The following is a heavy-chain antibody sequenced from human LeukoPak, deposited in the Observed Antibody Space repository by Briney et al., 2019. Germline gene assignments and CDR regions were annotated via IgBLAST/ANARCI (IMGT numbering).Heavy chain of an antibody. CDR2: IIPIFCTA. CDR1: GGTFTSYA. V-gene: IGHV1-69*06. D-gene: IGHD6-19*01. J-gene: IGHJ5*01. CDR3: ARDPVGSGWFDY. Sequence: SVKVSCKASGGTFTSYAISWVRQAPGQGLGWMGGIIPIFCTANYAQKFQGRVTITADKSTSTAYMELRSLRSEDTAVYYCARDPVGSGWFDYWGQGTLVTVSS.